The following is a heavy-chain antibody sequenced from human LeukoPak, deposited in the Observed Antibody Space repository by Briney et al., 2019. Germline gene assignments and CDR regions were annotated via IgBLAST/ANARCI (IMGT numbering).Heavy chain of an antibody. D-gene: IGHD4-17*01. CDR3: ARDVPIGHYGAQPDY. J-gene: IGHJ4*02. V-gene: IGHV1-18*01. CDR1: GGTFSSYA. CDR2: ISVNNGNT. Sequence: GASVKVSCKASGGTFSSYAISWVRQAPGQGLEWMGWISVNNGNTNYAQKFQGRVTMTTDTSTSTAYMEVRSLRFDDTAVYYCARDVPIGHYGAQPDYWGQGTLVTVSS.